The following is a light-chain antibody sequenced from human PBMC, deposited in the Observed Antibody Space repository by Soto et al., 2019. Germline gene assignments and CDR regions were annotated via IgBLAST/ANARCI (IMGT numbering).Light chain of an antibody. CDR1: SGNSKYK. Sequence: QAVVTQPPSASTSLGASVTLTCTLSSGNSKYKVDWYQQRPGKGPRFVMRVGTGGIVGSKGDGIPDRFSVLGSGLNRYLTIKNIQEEDESDYHCGADHGSGSNFVVVFGGGTKLTVL. CDR2: VGTGGIVG. CDR3: GADHGSGSNFVVV. J-gene: IGLJ2*01. V-gene: IGLV9-49*01.